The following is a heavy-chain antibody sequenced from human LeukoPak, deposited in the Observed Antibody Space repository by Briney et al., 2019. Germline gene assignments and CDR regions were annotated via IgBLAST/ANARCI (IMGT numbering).Heavy chain of an antibody. CDR2: IIPIFGTV. V-gene: IGHV1-69*06. D-gene: IGHD3-22*01. CDR1: GGTFSSYA. Sequence: ASVKVSCKTSGGTFSSYAISWVRQAPGQGLEWMGGIIPIFGTVNYAQKFQGRVTITADKSTSTAYMELSSLRSEDTAVYYCARDKDYYDSSGYYPWFDPWGQGTLVTVSS. CDR3: ARDKDYYDSSGYYPWFDP. J-gene: IGHJ5*02.